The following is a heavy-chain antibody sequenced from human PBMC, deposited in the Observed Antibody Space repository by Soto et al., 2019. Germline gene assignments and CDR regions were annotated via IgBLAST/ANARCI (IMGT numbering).Heavy chain of an antibody. CDR2: IDHSGST. Sequence: QLQLQESGSGLVKPSQTLSLTCAVSGGSISSGGYSWSWIRQPPGKGLEWIGYIDHSGSTSYNPSLKSRVPISVDRSKNQFSLKLSSVTAADTALYYCARSTVTKPFDYWGQGTLVTVSS. CDR1: GGSISSGGYS. CDR3: ARSTVTKPFDY. J-gene: IGHJ4*02. D-gene: IGHD4-17*01. V-gene: IGHV4-30-2*01.